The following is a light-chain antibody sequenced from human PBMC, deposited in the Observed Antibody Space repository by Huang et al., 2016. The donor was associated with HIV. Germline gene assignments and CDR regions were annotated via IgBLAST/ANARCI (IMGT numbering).Light chain of an antibody. V-gene: IGKV1-39*01. Sequence: DIQMTQSPSSLSASVGDRVTITCRASQSITTYLNWYQQKPGKAPTLLIYATESLQSGVPSRFSGRGSGTEFTLTISSLQPDDFATYYCKQGYTTSWTFGPGTKVE. CDR1: QSITTY. J-gene: IGKJ1*01. CDR2: ATE. CDR3: KQGYTTSWT.